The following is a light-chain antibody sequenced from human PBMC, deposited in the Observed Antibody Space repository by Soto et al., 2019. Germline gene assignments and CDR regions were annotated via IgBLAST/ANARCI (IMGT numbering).Light chain of an antibody. CDR3: QQYNNWPS. J-gene: IGKJ5*01. V-gene: IGKV3-15*01. CDR2: DVF. CDR1: QTVSRN. Sequence: EVVMTQSPATLSVSPGERATPSCRASQTVSRNLAWYQQRPGQAPRLLIYDVFTRAAGIPARFSGSGCETEFTLTIRSLQSEDFAVYYCQQYNNWPSFGQGTRLETK.